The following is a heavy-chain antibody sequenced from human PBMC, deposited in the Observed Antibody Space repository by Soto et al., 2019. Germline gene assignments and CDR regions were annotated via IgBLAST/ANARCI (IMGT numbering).Heavy chain of an antibody. CDR3: ASDRFRGTYYLRGVTYFFEE. V-gene: IGHV3-7*03. CDR1: GFTFSSYW. CDR2: IKQDESEK. Sequence: PGGSLRLSCAASGFTFSSYWMSWVRQAPGKGLEWVANIKQDESEKNYLDSVKGRFTISRDNAKNSLYLQMNSLRAEDTAVYYCASDRFRGTYYLRGVTYFFEEWGQGAPVTVSS. D-gene: IGHD1-26*01. J-gene: IGHJ4*02.